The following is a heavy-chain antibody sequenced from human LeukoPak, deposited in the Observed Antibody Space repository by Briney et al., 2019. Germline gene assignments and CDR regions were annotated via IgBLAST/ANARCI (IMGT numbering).Heavy chain of an antibody. CDR2: INPSGGST. Sequence: ASVKVSCKASGYTFTSYYMHWVRQAPGQGLEWMGIINPSGGSTSYAQKFQGRVTMTRDMSTSTAYMELSRLRSDDTAVYYCARDGLLYYYDSSGYDYWGQGTLVTVSS. J-gene: IGHJ4*02. D-gene: IGHD3-22*01. V-gene: IGHV1-46*01. CDR3: ARDGLLYYYDSSGYDY. CDR1: GYTFTSYY.